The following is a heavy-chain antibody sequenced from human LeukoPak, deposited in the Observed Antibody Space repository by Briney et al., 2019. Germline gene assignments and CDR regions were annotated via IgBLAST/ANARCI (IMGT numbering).Heavy chain of an antibody. D-gene: IGHD6-13*01. CDR3: ARGAGAAAGTSTDY. CDR1: GGSFSGYY. J-gene: IGHJ4*02. CDR2: INHSGST. Sequence: SETLSLTCAVYGGSFSGYYWSWTRQPPGKGLEWIGEINHSGSTNYNPSLKSRVTISVDTSKNQFSLKLSSVTAADTAVYYCARGAGAAAGTSTDYWGQGTLVTVSS. V-gene: IGHV4-34*01.